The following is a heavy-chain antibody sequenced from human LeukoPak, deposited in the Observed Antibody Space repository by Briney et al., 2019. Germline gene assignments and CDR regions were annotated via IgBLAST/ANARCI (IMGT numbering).Heavy chain of an antibody. CDR2: ISAYNGNT. CDR1: GYTFTSYG. V-gene: IGHV1-18*01. Sequence: ASVKVSCKASGYTFTSYGISWVRQAPGQGLEWMGWISAYNGNTNYAQKLQGRVTMTTDTSTSTAYMELRSLRSEDTAMYYCASSGDSGSTVAFDIWGQGTVVTVSS. CDR3: ASSGDSGSTVAFDI. J-gene: IGHJ3*02. D-gene: IGHD4-17*01.